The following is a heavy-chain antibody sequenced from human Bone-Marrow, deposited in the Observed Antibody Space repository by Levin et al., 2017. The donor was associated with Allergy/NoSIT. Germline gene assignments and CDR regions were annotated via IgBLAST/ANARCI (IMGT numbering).Heavy chain of an antibody. D-gene: IGHD6-19*01. Sequence: GESLKISCAASGFTFSSYGMHWVRQAPGKGLEWVAVIWYDGSNKYYADSVKGRFTISRDNSKNTLYLQMNSLRAEDTAVYYCARDRAVAGTVWFDPWGQGTLVTVSS. CDR1: GFTFSSYG. V-gene: IGHV3-33*01. J-gene: IGHJ5*02. CDR2: IWYDGSNK. CDR3: ARDRAVAGTVWFDP.